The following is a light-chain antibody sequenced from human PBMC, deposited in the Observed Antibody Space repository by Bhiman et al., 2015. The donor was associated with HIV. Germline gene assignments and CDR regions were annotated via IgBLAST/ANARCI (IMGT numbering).Light chain of an antibody. J-gene: IGLJ2*01. Sequence: QSALTQPASMSGSPGQSITISCTGTSSDIGDSDSVSWYQQRPGKAPKLMIYEVIKRPSGVPDRFSGSKSGNTASLTVSGLQAEDEADYYCSSYTISSSLVFGGGTKLTVL. CDR3: SSYTISSSLV. CDR1: SSDIGDSDS. V-gene: IGLV2-14*01. CDR2: EVI.